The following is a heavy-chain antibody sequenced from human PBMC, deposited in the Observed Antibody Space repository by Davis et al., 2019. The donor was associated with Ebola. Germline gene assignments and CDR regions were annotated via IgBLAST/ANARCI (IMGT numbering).Heavy chain of an antibody. Sequence: GESLKISCVASGFTLSYYGMNWVRQAPGKGLEWVSYSGSSGSTVSYADSVKGRFTFSRDNSKNTLYLQMNSLRPEDTAVYHCAKDLGLEWELQIGGPYAMDVWGQGTTVTVSS. D-gene: IGHD1-26*01. CDR3: AKDLGLEWELQIGGPYAMDV. J-gene: IGHJ6*02. CDR1: GFTLSYYG. CDR2: SGSSGSTV. V-gene: IGHV3-48*01.